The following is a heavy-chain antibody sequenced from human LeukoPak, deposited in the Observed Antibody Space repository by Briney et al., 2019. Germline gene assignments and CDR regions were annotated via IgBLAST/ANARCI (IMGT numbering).Heavy chain of an antibody. J-gene: IGHJ4*02. V-gene: IGHV3-21*01. CDR2: ISSSSSYI. CDR1: GFTFSSHS. CDR3: ARVPFTASLGDYFDY. D-gene: IGHD3-16*01. Sequence: PGGSLRLSCAASGFTFSSHSMNWVRQAPGKGLEWVSSISSSSSYIYYADSVKGRFTISRDNAKNSLYLQMNSLRAEDTAVYFCARVPFTASLGDYFDYWGQGALVTVSS.